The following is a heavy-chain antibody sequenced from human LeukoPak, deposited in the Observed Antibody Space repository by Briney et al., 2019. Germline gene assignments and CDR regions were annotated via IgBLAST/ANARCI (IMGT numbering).Heavy chain of an antibody. CDR3: ARDMGRYYDSSGYDY. D-gene: IGHD3-22*01. CDR1: GGSFSGYY. CDR2: INHSGST. V-gene: IGHV4-34*01. Sequence: SETLSLTCAVYGGSFSGYYWSWIRQPPGKELEWIGEINHSGSTNYNPSLKSRVTISVDTSKNQFSLKLSSVTAADTAVYYCARDMGRYYDSSGYDYWGQGTLVTVSS. J-gene: IGHJ4*02.